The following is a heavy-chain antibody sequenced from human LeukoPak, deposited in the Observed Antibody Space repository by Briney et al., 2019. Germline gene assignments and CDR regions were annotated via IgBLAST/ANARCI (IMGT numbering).Heavy chain of an antibody. D-gene: IGHD3-10*01. CDR3: ARDRNFYYYGSGSYPGTR. CDR1: GFTFSSYW. Sequence: GGSLRLSCAASGFTFSSYWMHWVRQAPGKGLVWVSRINSDGSSTSYADSVKGRFTISRDNAKNTLYLQMNSLRAEDAAVYYCARDRNFYYYGSGSYPGTRWGQGTLVTVSS. V-gene: IGHV3-74*01. CDR2: INSDGSST. J-gene: IGHJ4*02.